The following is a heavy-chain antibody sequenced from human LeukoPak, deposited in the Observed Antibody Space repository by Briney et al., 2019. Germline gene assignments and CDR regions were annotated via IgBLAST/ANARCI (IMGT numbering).Heavy chain of an antibody. D-gene: IGHD5-12*01. CDR3: ARHASVDGNWPRPLDY. J-gene: IGHJ4*02. CDR2: IYYSRST. V-gene: IGHV4-39*01. Sequence: PSETLSLTCTVSGGSISSSPYYWGWIRQSPGTGLEWIGNIYYSRSTYYNPSLKTRVTISVDTSKNQFSLKLTSVTAADTAVYYCARHASVDGNWPRPLDYWGQGSLVTVSS. CDR1: GGSISSSPYY.